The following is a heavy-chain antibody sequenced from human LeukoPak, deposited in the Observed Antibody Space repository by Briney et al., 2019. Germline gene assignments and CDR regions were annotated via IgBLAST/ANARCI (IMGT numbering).Heavy chain of an antibody. CDR2: INPSGGST. CDR3: ARAAGQLVHSPLYYYYMDV. Sequence: ASVKVSCKASGYTFTSYYMHWVRQAPGQGLEWMGIINPSGGSTSYAQKFQGRDTMTRDMSTSTVYMELSSLRSEDTAVYYCARAAGQLVHSPLYYYYMDVWGKGTTVTVSS. J-gene: IGHJ6*03. CDR1: GYTFTSYY. V-gene: IGHV1-46*01. D-gene: IGHD6-6*01.